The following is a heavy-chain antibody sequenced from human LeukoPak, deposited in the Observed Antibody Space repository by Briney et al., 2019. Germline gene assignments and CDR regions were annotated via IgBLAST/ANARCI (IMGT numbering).Heavy chain of an antibody. V-gene: IGHV4-4*07. CDR1: GDSISTYY. J-gene: IGHJ5*02. Sequence: PSETLSLTCTISGDSISTYYLSWIRRPAGRGLEWIGRIYAGGTTNYNPSLESRVTVSLDTSKKHFSLELRSVTAADTAVYCCARDRGVTGEVLFDPWGQGILVTVSS. CDR3: ARDRGVTGEVLFDP. CDR2: IYAGGTT. D-gene: IGHD3-10*01.